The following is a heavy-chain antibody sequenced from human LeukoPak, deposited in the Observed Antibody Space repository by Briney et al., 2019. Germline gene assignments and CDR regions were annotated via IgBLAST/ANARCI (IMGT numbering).Heavy chain of an antibody. V-gene: IGHV3-23*01. CDR3: ARDPNGDYIGAFDM. Sequence: GGSLRLSCTASGFTFSAYAMMWVRQAPGKGPEWVSAIRSGGGSAFYADSVKGRFTISRDNSKYTLFLQMNSLRAEDTAVYYCARDPNGDYIGAFDMWGPGTMVSVPS. J-gene: IGHJ3*02. CDR1: GFTFSAYA. CDR2: IRSGGGSA. D-gene: IGHD4-17*01.